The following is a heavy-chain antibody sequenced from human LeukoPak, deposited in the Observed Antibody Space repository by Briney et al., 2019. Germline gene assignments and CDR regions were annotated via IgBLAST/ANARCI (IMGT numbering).Heavy chain of an antibody. D-gene: IGHD3-9*01. CDR3: ARARYYDILTGSRRGAFDI. Sequence: SETLSLTCTVSGGSISSGGYYWSWIRQPAGKGLEWIGRIYTSGSTNYNPSLKSRVTISVDTSKNQFSLKLSSVTAADTAVYYCARARYYDILTGSRRGAFDIWGQGTMVTVSS. J-gene: IGHJ3*02. CDR1: GGSISSGGYY. CDR2: IYTSGST. V-gene: IGHV4-61*02.